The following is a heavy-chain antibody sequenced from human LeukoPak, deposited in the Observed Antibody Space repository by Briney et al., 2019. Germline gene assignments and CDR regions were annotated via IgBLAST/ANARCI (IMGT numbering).Heavy chain of an antibody. D-gene: IGHD3-10*01. CDR3: AKDPGLLWFGESQYFDY. CDR2: ISGSGGST. V-gene: IGHV3-23*01. Sequence: PGGSLRLSCAASGLTFSSYAMSWVRQAPGKGLEWVSAISGSGGSTYYADSVKGRFTISRDNSKNTLYLQMNSLRAEDTAVYYRAKDPGLLWFGESQYFDYWGQGTLVTVSS. J-gene: IGHJ4*02. CDR1: GLTFSSYA.